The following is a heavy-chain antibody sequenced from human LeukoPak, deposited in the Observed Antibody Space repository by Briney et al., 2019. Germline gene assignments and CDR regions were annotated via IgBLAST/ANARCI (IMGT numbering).Heavy chain of an antibody. CDR1: GYTFTSYY. CDR3: ARDGYVSSGWYSMGFDP. Sequence: ASVKVSCKASGYTFTSYYMHWVRQAPGQGLEWMGIINPSGGNTSYAQKFQGRVTMTRDTSTSTVYMELSSLRSEDTAVYYCARDGYVSSGWYSMGFDPWGQGTLVTVSS. CDR2: INPSGGNT. J-gene: IGHJ5*02. V-gene: IGHV1-46*01. D-gene: IGHD6-19*01.